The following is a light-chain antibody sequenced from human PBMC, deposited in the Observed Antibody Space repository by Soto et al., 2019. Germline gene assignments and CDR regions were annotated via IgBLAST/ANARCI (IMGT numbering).Light chain of an antibody. CDR1: QGIANH. CDR3: QQFYSYPFP. CDR2: HAS. J-gene: IGKJ3*01. Sequence: DIQLTQSPSFLSASVGDRVTITCRASQGIANHVAWYQQKPAKAPSLLIYHASTLQSGVPSRFSGSQSGTEFTLTISSLQPEDFATYYCQQFYSYPFPFGPGTKVDVK. V-gene: IGKV1-9*01.